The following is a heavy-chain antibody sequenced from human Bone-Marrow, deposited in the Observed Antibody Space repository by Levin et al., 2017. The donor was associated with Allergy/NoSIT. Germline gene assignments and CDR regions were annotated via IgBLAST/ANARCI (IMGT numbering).Heavy chain of an antibody. Sequence: PGGSLRLSCLTSGFMFGNYAMSWVRQAPGKGLEWVSGISGSGLSTYYADSVKGRFTVSRGNSNNTLRLQMNSLRAEDTAVYYCAKDLEEYTGYPNYFASWGQGTLVTVSS. CDR1: GFMFGNYA. J-gene: IGHJ4*02. CDR3: AKDLEEYTGYPNYFAS. CDR2: ISGSGLST. D-gene: IGHD5-12*01. V-gene: IGHV3-23*01.